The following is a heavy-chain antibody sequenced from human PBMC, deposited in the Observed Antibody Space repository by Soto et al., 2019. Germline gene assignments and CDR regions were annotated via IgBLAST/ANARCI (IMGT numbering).Heavy chain of an antibody. CDR1: GFTVSSYA. Sequence: QVQLVESGGGVVQPGRSLRLSCAASGFTVSSYAMHWVPRAPGKGLEWMAVMSYDGSNKYYADSVKGRFTISRDNSKNTMYLQMNSLRPEDTALYYCARDGGAYWGQGTLVIVSS. CDR2: MSYDGSNK. V-gene: IGHV3-30-3*01. J-gene: IGHJ4*02. CDR3: ARDGGAY. D-gene: IGHD3-16*01.